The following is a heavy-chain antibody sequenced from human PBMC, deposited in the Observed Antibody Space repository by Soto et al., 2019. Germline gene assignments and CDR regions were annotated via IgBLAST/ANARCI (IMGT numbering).Heavy chain of an antibody. J-gene: IGHJ5*02. CDR2: IYSGGST. Sequence: EVQLVESGGGLVQPGGSLRLSCAASGFTVSSNYMSWVRQAPGKGLEWVSVIYSGGSTYYADSVKGRFTISRHKSKNTLYLQMNSLRAEDTAVYDCAREVGHGWSDPCCQGALVTVS. CDR3: AREVGHGWSDP. V-gene: IGHV3-53*04. CDR1: GFTVSSNY.